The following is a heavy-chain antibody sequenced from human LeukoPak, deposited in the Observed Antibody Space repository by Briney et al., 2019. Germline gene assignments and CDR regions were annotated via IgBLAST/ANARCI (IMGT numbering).Heavy chain of an antibody. V-gene: IGHV4-61*02. CDR3: ARHLDVVTSTVWGATVHRAFDI. D-gene: IGHD1-26*01. J-gene: IGHJ3*02. Sequence: PSETLSLTCTVSGGSISSGNYFWSWVRQSVGKGLEYIGRINPSGNTNYNPSFKSRVAISVDKSKNQFFLKVNFVTAADTAVYYCARHLDVVTSTVWGATVHRAFDIWGLGTRVTVSS. CDR2: INPSGNT. CDR1: GGSISSGNYF.